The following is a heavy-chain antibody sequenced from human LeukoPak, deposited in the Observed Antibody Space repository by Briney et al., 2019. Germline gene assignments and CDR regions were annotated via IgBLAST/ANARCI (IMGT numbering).Heavy chain of an antibody. CDR3: ARSGVRASDY. CDR1: GYTFTSYD. J-gene: IGHJ4*02. D-gene: IGHD1-14*01. Sequence: ASVKVSCKASGYTFTSYDINWVRQATGQGLEWMGWMNPNSGNTDYAQKFQGRFTITINTSISTAYMELSSLRSEDTAVYYCARSGVRASDYWGQGTLVTVSS. V-gene: IGHV1-8*03. CDR2: MNPNSGNT.